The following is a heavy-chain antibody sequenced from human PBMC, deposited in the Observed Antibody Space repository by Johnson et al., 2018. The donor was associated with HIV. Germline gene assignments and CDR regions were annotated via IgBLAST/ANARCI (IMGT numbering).Heavy chain of an antibody. CDR3: ARGRSGILILDDAFDI. J-gene: IGHJ3*02. Sequence: VQLAESGGGLVQPGGSLRLSCAASGFTVTSHYMSWVRQAPGMGLEWVSVIYTGGNTYYANSVKDRFTISRDISKNTLHLEMNIMRAEDTAVYYCARGRSGILILDDAFDIWGQGTMVTVSS. CDR2: IYTGGNT. CDR1: GFTVTSHY. D-gene: IGHD1-14*01. V-gene: IGHV3-66*01.